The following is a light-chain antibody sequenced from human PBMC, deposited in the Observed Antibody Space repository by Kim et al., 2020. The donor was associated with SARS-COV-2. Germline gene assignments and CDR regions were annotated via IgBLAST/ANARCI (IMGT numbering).Light chain of an antibody. CDR1: QIVSSSY. J-gene: IGKJ4*01. Sequence: EIVLTQSPGTLSLSPGERATLSCRASQIVSSSYLAWYQQKPGQAPRLLIYGASSRATGIPARFSGSGSGTDFTLTISRLEPEDFAVYYCQQDGSSPLSFGGGTQVDIK. V-gene: IGKV3-20*01. CDR2: GAS. CDR3: QQDGSSPLS.